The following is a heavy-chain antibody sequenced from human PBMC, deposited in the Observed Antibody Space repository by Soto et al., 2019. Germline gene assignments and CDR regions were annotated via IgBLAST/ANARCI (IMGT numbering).Heavy chain of an antibody. CDR1: GGSISSSSYY. CDR2: IYYSVST. J-gene: IGHJ6*02. D-gene: IGHD6-19*01. Sequence: SYTLSLTCTVAGGSISSSSYYWGWIRQPPGKGLEWIGSIYYSVSTYYNPSLKSRVTISVDTSKNQFSLKLSSVTAADTAVYYCARPAGSGWRYYYYGMDVWGQGTTVTGSS. V-gene: IGHV4-39*01. CDR3: ARPAGSGWRYYYYGMDV.